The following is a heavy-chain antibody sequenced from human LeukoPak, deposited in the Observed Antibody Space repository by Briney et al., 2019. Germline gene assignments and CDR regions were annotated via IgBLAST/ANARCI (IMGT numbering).Heavy chain of an antibody. CDR2: ISGSGGST. CDR1: GFTFSSYA. V-gene: IGHV3-23*01. D-gene: IGHD1-26*01. CDR3: AKVHSGSYHDGYHFDY. Sequence: GGSLRLSCAASGFTFSSYAMSWVRQAPGKGLEWVSAISGSGGSTYYADSVKGRFTISRDNSKNTLYLQMNSLRAEDTAVYYCAKVHSGSYHDGYHFDYWGQGTLVTVSS. J-gene: IGHJ4*02.